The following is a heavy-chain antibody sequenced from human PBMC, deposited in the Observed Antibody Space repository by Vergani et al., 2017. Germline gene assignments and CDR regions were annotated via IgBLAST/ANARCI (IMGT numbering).Heavy chain of an antibody. V-gene: IGHV1-3*01. CDR3: ARGVLEWLLQNWFDP. Sequence: QVQLVQSGAEVKKPGASVKVSCKASGYTFTSYAMHWVRQAPGQRLEWMGWINAGNGNTKYSQKFQGRVTITRDTSASTAYMELSSLRSEDTAEYYCARGVLEWLLQNWFDPWGQGTLVTVSS. CDR2: INAGNGNT. D-gene: IGHD3-3*01. CDR1: GYTFTSYA. J-gene: IGHJ5*02.